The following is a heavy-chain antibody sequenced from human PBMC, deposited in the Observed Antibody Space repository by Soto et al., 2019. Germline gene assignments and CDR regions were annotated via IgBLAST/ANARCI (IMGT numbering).Heavy chain of an antibody. CDR1: GFTFGSYG. D-gene: IGHD2-15*01. V-gene: IGHV3-30*03. J-gene: IGHJ4*02. CDR3: APWVVVAAT. CDR2: ISYDGSNK. Sequence: QVQLVESGGGVVQTGRSLRLSCAASGFTFGSYGMHWVRQAPGKGLEWVAVISYDGSNKYYADSVKGRFTISRDNSKNTLYLQMNSLRAEDTAVYYCAPWVVVAATWGQGTLVTVSS.